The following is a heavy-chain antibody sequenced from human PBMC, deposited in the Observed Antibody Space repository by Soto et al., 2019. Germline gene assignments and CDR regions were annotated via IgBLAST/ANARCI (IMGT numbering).Heavy chain of an antibody. D-gene: IGHD7-27*01. V-gene: IGHV5-51*01. CDR2: IYPGDSDT. Sequence: GESLKISCRGSGYSFTSYWIGWVRQMPVKGLEWMGIIYPGDSDTRYSPSFQGQVTISADKSISTAYLQWSSLKASDTAMYYCERHVYPKLGIANPGLIGYSYGVDVWGHGTMGTVSS. J-gene: IGHJ6*02. CDR1: GYSFTSYW. CDR3: ERHVYPKLGIANPGLIGYSYGVDV.